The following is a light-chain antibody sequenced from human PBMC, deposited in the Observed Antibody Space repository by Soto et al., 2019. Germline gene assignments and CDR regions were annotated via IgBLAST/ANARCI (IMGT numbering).Light chain of an antibody. J-gene: IGLJ3*02. Sequence: QCLLNQPASVSGSPGQSITISCTGTINDIVDYNSVSWYQQHPGKAPKLMIYEVSNRPSGVSNRFPGSKYGNTASLTISGLQAADEADYYCSSYTTTSTLAVFGGGTKVTVL. CDR1: INDIVDYNS. CDR2: EVS. V-gene: IGLV2-14*01. CDR3: SSYTTTSTLAV.